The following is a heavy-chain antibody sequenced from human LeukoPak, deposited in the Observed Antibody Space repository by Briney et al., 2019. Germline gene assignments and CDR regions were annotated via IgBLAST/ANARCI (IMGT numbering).Heavy chain of an antibody. Sequence: KAGGSLRLSCAASGFTFSSYSMNWVRQAPGKGLEWVSSISSSSSYIYYADSVKGRFTISRDNAKNSLYLRMNSLRAEDTAVYYCARDLFDGDYIRFFDYWGQGTLVTVSS. CDR3: ARDLFDGDYIRFFDY. V-gene: IGHV3-21*01. D-gene: IGHD4-17*01. CDR2: ISSSSSYI. CDR1: GFTFSSYS. J-gene: IGHJ4*02.